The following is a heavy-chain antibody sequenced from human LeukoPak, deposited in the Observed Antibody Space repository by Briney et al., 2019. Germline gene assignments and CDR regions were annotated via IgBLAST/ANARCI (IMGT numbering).Heavy chain of an antibody. V-gene: IGHV1-18*01. CDR2: ISAYNGNT. Sequence: GASVKVSCKASGYTFTSYGISWVRQAPGQGLEWMGWISAYNGNTNYAQKLQGRVTMTTDTSTSTAYMELRSLRSDDTAVYYCARAFTVTTPYYFDYWGQGTLVTVSS. J-gene: IGHJ4*02. CDR1: GYTFTSYG. CDR3: ARAFTVTTPYYFDY. D-gene: IGHD4-17*01.